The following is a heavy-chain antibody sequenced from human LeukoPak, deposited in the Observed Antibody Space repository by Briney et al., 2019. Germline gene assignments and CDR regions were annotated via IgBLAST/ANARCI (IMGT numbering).Heavy chain of an antibody. J-gene: IGHJ4*02. CDR1: GGSISSGGYY. CDR2: IYYSGST. CDR3: ASFGSSGYYFTFDY. D-gene: IGHD3-22*01. V-gene: IGHV4-31*03. Sequence: PSETLSLTCTVSGGSISSGGYYWSWIRQHPGKGLEWIGYIYYSGSTYYNPSLKSRVTISVDTSKNQFSLKLSSVTAADTAVYYCASFGSSGYYFTFDYWGQGTLVTVSS.